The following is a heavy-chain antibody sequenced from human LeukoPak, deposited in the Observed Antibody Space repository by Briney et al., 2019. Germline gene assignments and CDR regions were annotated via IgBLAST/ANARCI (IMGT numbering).Heavy chain of an antibody. CDR1: GGTFTSYA. J-gene: IGHJ3*02. V-gene: IGHV1-69*06. Sequence: SVKVSCKASGGTFTSYAISWVRQAPGQGLEWMGGIIPIFGKANYAQKFQGRVTITADKSTSTAYMELSSLRSEDTAVYYCARNMVRGGPSHDAFDIWGQGTMVP. CDR3: ARNMVRGGPSHDAFDI. D-gene: IGHD3-10*01. CDR2: IIPIFGKA.